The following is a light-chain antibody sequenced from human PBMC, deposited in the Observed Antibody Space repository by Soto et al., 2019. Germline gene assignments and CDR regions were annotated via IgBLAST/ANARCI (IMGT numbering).Light chain of an antibody. V-gene: IGKV3-15*01. CDR1: QSVRGN. CDR3: HQYNFWPT. Sequence: IVVTQSASTLSVNPGERATLSCGASQSVRGNLAWYQQKPVQAPSLLIYGTSTRATDIPARFSGSGSGTELTLTISSLQSEDSAVYYCHQYNFWPTFGRVGNADIK. CDR2: GTS. J-gene: IGKJ3*01.